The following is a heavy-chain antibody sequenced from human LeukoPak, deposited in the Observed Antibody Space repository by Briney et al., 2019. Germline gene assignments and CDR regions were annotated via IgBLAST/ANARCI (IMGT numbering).Heavy chain of an antibody. V-gene: IGHV1-2*02. CDR3: ARVRRWELLSDALDI. J-gene: IGHJ3*02. CDR2: INPNSGGT. Sequence: EASVKVSCKASGYTFTGYYMHWVRQAPGQGLEWMGWINPNSGGTNYAQKFQGRVTMTRDTSISTAYMELSRLRSDDTAVYYCARVRRWELLSDALDIWGQGTMVTVSS. D-gene: IGHD1-26*01. CDR1: GYTFTGYY.